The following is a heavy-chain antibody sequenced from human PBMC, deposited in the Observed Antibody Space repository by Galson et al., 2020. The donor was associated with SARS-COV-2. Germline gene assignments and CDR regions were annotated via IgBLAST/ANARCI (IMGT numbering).Heavy chain of an antibody. J-gene: IGHJ4*02. CDR3: ARGIEGRGVIDYFDY. V-gene: IGHV6-1*01. CDR2: AYYRSKWYT. D-gene: IGHD3-16*02. CDR1: GDTISSNSVA. Sequence: SQTLSLTCAISGDTISSNSVAWNWIRRSPSRGLEWLGRAYYRSKWYTEYAESVRSRITINPDTSKNQFSLHLNSVTSEDTATYYCARGIEGRGVIDYFDYWGQGTLVTVSS.